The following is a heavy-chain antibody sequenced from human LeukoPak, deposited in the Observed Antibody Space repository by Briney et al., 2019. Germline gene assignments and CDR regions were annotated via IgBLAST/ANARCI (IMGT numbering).Heavy chain of an antibody. D-gene: IGHD1/OR15-1a*01. CDR2: ISSNGRGT. CDR3: ARVRTPRWGFDY. J-gene: IGHJ4*02. Sequence: AGGSLRLSCEASGFSFSDYQMTWIRQTPGKGLEWISDISSNGRGTFYADSVKGRFTVSRDNTKKSLYLQMNSLRAEDTAVYYCARVRTPRWGFDYWGQGTLVTVSS. CDR1: GFSFSDYQ. V-gene: IGHV3-11*04.